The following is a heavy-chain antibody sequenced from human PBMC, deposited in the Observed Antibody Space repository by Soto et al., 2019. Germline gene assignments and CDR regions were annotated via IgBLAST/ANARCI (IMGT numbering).Heavy chain of an antibody. Sequence: APVKVACTDALSTIIGYYICLLLQAPGQGLESMGRMNPNTGGANYAQKFQDRITMTRDTSISTGYMELSGLRSDVTATYFCAMALRGHLITLWGQGTLVTVTS. CDR2: MNPNTGGA. D-gene: IGHD3-10*01. V-gene: IGHV1-2*02. J-gene: IGHJ4*02. CDR3: AMALRGHLITL. CDR1: LSTIIGYY.